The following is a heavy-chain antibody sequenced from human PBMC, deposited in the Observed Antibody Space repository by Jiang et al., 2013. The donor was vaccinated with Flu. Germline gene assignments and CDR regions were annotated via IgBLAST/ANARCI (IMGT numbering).Heavy chain of an antibody. CDR1: GYTFTGYY. J-gene: IGHJ5*02. D-gene: IGHD6-13*01. V-gene: IGHV1-46*01. Sequence: SVTVSCKASGYTFTGYYIHWVRQAPGQGLEWMAIINPSDGRTNYAEKFQGRVTLTRDTSTSTVYMELSSLRSEDTAVYYCARDSSAAETSWWFDPWGQGTLVTVSS. CDR2: INPSDGRT. CDR3: ARDSSAAETSWWFDP.